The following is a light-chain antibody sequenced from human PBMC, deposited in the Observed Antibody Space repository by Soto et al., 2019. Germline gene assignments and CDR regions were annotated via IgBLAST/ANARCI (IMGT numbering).Light chain of an antibody. J-gene: IGKJ1*01. CDR3: QQYNSYSWT. CDR2: DAS. Sequence: DFQMTQSPSTLSASVGDTVTITCRASQTITGWMAWFQQKPGKAPKLLIYDASTLESGVPSRFSGSRSGTEFTLTISSLQPDDFATYYCQQYNSYSWTFGQGTKVDIK. V-gene: IGKV1-5*01. CDR1: QTITGW.